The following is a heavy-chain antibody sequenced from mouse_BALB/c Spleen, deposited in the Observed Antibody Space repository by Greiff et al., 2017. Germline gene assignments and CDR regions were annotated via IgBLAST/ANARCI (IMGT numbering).Heavy chain of an antibody. CDR3: TRLGDY. CDR1: GYTFTSYY. J-gene: IGHJ2*01. Sequence: QVQLKESGAELVKPGASVKLSCKASGYTFTSYYMYWVKQRPGQGLEWVGEINPSNGGTNFNEKFKSKATLTVDKSSSTAYMQLSSLTSEDSAVYYCTRLGDYWGQGTTLTVAS. V-gene: IGHV1S81*02. CDR2: INPSNGGT. D-gene: IGHD4-1*01.